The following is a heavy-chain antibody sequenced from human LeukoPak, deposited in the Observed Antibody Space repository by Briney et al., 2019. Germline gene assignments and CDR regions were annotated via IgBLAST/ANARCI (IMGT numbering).Heavy chain of an antibody. J-gene: IGHJ3*02. CDR3: AKGRGYCSGANCAGTAFDI. Sequence: PGGSLRLSCAASGFTFSTYAMSWVRQAPGKGLEWVSVISGSGTGTYYADSVQGRFTISRDNSNNTVHLQMISLRDEDTAIYYCAKGRGYCSGANCAGTAFDIWGQGTMVTVSS. CDR2: ISGSGTGT. V-gene: IGHV3-23*01. D-gene: IGHD2-15*01. CDR1: GFTFSTYA.